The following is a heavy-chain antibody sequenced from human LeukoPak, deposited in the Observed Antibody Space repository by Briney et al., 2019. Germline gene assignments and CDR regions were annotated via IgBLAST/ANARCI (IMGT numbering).Heavy chain of an antibody. CDR3: ARDSQAVGTDFDY. V-gene: IGHV3-21*01. CDR2: ISSTSSYI. Sequence: GGSLRLSCAASGFTFGTYSMNWVRQAPGKGLEWVSSISSTSSYIYYADSLKGRFTISRDNAKNSLYLQMNSLRAEDTAVYYCARDSQAVGTDFDYWGQGTLVTVSS. CDR1: GFTFGTYS. D-gene: IGHD6-13*01. J-gene: IGHJ4*02.